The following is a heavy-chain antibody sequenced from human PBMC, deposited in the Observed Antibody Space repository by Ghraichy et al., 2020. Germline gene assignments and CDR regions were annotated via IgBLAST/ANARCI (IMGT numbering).Heavy chain of an antibody. CDR1: GGTFSSYA. D-gene: IGHD3-22*01. V-gene: IGHV1-69*13. J-gene: IGHJ3*02. CDR3: ARGYYYYDSSGYYPNAFDI. Sequence: SVKVSCKASGGTFSSYAISWERQAPGQGLEWMGGIIPIFGTANYAQKFQGRVTITADESTSTAYMELSSLRSEDTAVYYCARGYYYYDSSGYYPNAFDIWGQGTMVTVSS. CDR2: IIPIFGTA.